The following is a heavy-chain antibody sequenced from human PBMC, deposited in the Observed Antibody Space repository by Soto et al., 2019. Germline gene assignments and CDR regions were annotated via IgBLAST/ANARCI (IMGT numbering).Heavy chain of an antibody. CDR3: ARRQFLWFGESAWGFGAFDI. Sequence: QLQLQESGPGLVKPSETLSLTCTVSGGSISSSSYYWGWIRQPPGKGLEWIGSIYFSGSTYYNPSLKSRVTISVDTSKNQFSLKLSSVTAAETAVYYCARRQFLWFGESAWGFGAFDIWGQGTMVTVSS. CDR1: GGSISSSSYY. D-gene: IGHD3-10*01. V-gene: IGHV4-39*01. CDR2: IYFSGST. J-gene: IGHJ3*02.